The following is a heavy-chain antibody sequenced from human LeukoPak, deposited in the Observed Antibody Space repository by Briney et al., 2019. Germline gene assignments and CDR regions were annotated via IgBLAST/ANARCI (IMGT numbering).Heavy chain of an antibody. CDR1: GYTFTSYY. CDR2: INPSGGST. CDR3: ARESITIFGVVIDYYMDV. V-gene: IGHV1-46*03. Sequence: ASVKVSFKASGYTFTSYYMHWVRQAPGQGLEWMGIINPSGGSTSYAKKFQGRVTMTRATSTSTIYMDMSSLRSEDTAVYYCARESITIFGVVIDYYMDVWGKGTTVTVSS. D-gene: IGHD3-3*01. J-gene: IGHJ6*03.